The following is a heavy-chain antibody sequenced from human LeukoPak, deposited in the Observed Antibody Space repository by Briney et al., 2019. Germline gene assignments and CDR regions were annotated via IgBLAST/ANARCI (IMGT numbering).Heavy chain of an antibody. CDR2: ISWNSDII. CDR3: VKSGGYYYMGA. Sequence: PGRSLRLSCAASGFIFHDFAMHWVRQAPGKGLEWVSTISWNSDIILYADSVKGRFTISRDNDRDSLYMEMKSLRPEDTALYFCVKSGGYYYMGAWGKGTMVIVSS. J-gene: IGHJ6*03. CDR1: GFIFHDFA. D-gene: IGHD2-15*01. V-gene: IGHV3-9*01.